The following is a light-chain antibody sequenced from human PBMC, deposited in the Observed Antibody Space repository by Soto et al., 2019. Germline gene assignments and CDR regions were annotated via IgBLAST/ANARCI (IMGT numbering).Light chain of an antibody. CDR3: QQYSISPTWT. CDR1: QSVSSN. Sequence: EIVMTQSPTILSVSPGERATLSCRASQSVSSNLAWYQQKPGQAPRLLIYGASTRATGIPARFSGSGSGTDFTLTISRLEPEDFAVYYCQQYSISPTWTFGQGTKVDIK. CDR2: GAS. V-gene: IGKV3-15*01. J-gene: IGKJ1*01.